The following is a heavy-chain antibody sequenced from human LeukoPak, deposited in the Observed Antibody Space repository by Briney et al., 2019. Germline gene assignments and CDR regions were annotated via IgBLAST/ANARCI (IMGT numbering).Heavy chain of an antibody. V-gene: IGHV3-21*01. CDR3: ARHVVAVGFDY. D-gene: IGHD3-22*01. CDR1: GFTFSNYA. CDR2: ITSSSSYI. Sequence: PGRSLTLSCAASGFTFSNYAMHWVRQAPGKGLEWVSSITSSSSYIYYADSVKGRFTISRDSAKNSLYLQMNSLRVEDTAVYYCARHVVAVGFDYWGQGTLVTVSS. J-gene: IGHJ4*02.